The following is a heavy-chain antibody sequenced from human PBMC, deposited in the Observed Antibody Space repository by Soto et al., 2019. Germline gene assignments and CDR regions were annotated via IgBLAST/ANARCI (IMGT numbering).Heavy chain of an antibody. V-gene: IGHV3-66*01. J-gene: IGHJ4*01. CDR3: ARLWVWGSYAIDF. CDR1: GFTVTSTY. CDR2: IHSGGTT. D-gene: IGHD3-16*01. Sequence: QLVESGGALVQPRGSLRLSCAVSGFTVTSTYMSWIRQAPGKGLEWISVIHSGGTTYYTDSVKGRFTISRDISKNTVSLQMNSLRVEDTAVYHCARLWVWGSYAIDFWGHGTLVTVSS.